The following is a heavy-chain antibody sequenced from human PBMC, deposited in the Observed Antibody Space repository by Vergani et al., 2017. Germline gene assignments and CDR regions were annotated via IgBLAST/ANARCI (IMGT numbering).Heavy chain of an antibody. J-gene: IGHJ6*02. D-gene: IGHD3-10*01. CDR3: AKKGNYYGSGSYPYYYYGMDV. CDR1: GFTFSSYG. Sequence: QVQLVESGGGVVQPGRSLRLSCAASGFTFSSYGMHWVRQAPGKGLEWVAVIWYDGSNKYYADSVKGRFTISRDNSKNTLYLQMNSLRAEDTAVYYCAKKGNYYGSGSYPYYYYGMDVWGQGTTVTVSS. V-gene: IGHV3-33*06. CDR2: IWYDGSNK.